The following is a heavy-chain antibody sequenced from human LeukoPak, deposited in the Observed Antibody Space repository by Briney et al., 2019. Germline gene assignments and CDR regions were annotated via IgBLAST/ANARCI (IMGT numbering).Heavy chain of an antibody. D-gene: IGHD3-22*01. V-gene: IGHV4-34*01. CDR1: GGSFSGYY. Sequence: SSETLSLTCAVYGGSFSGYYWSWIRQPPGKGLEWIGEINHSGSTNYNPSLKSRVTISVDTSKNQFSLKLSSVTAADTAVYYCARDSWITMTYYFDYWGQGTLVTVSS. CDR3: ARDSWITMTYYFDY. CDR2: INHSGST. J-gene: IGHJ4*02.